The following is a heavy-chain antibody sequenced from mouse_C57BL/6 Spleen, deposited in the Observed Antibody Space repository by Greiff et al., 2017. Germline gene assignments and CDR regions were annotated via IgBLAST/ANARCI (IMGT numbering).Heavy chain of an antibody. V-gene: IGHV1-82*01. Sequence: QVQLQQSGPELVKPGASVKISCKASGYAFSSSWMNWVKQRPGKGLEWIGRIYPGDGDTNYNGKFKGKATITADTSSNTAYLQLSSLTSEDTAVYYCARPLNDGYYSYAMDYWGQGTSVTVAS. CDR3: ARPLNDGYYSYAMDY. J-gene: IGHJ4*01. CDR1: GYAFSSSW. D-gene: IGHD2-3*01. CDR2: IYPGDGDT.